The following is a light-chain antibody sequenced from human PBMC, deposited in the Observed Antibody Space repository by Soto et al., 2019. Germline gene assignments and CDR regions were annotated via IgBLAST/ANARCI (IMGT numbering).Light chain of an antibody. V-gene: IGKV1-8*01. CDR1: RPISTY. J-gene: IGKJ1*01. Sequence: AIRMTQSPSSISAFTGDRVTITCRTSRPISTYLAWYQQKPGKTPTLLMYAASTLQSGVPSRFSGSGSGTDFTLNISCLQSEDFATYYCQHYYTYPLAFGQGTNIEIK. CDR2: AAS. CDR3: QHYYTYPLA.